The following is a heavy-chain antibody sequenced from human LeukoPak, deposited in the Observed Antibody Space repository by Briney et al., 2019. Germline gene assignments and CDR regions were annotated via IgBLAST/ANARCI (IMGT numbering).Heavy chain of an antibody. CDR3: ARGLRITMVRGVSFPDY. Sequence: SETLSLTCAVYGGSFSGYYWSWIRQPPGKGLEWIGEINHSGSTNYNPSLKSRVTISVDTSENQFSLKLSSVTAADTAVYYCARGLRITMVRGVSFPDYWGQGTLVTVSS. V-gene: IGHV4-34*01. J-gene: IGHJ4*02. CDR2: INHSGST. D-gene: IGHD3-10*01. CDR1: GGSFSGYY.